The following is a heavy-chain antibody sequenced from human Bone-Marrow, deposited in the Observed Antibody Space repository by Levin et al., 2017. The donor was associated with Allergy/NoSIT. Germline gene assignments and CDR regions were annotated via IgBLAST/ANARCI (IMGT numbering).Heavy chain of an antibody. CDR3: ASWAMYHYDRSAFDYFYYAMDV. CDR2: ISAGGNYI. D-gene: IGHD3-22*01. J-gene: IGHJ6*02. V-gene: IGHV3-21*01. CDR1: FLLFLSYD. Sequence: SLLLSFSSSFLLFLSYDMNWVRQAPGKGLEWVSSISAGGNYIYYADSVKGRFTIPRDNAKNSLFLQMNSLRAEDTAVYYCASWAMYHYDRSAFDYFYYAMDVWGQGTTVTVSS.